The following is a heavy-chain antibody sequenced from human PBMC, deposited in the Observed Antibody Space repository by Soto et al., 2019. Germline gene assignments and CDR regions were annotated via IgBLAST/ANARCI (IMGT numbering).Heavy chain of an antibody. Sequence: GASVKVSCKASGGTFSSYAISWVRQAPGQGLEWMGGIIPIFGTANYAQKFQGRVTITADESTSTAYMELSSLRSEDTAVYYCAGDPGITMIVVVSEVTRRNYYGTAVSGQCTTVTVSS. CDR1: GGTFSSYA. J-gene: IGHJ6*02. CDR3: AGDPGITMIVVVSEVTRRNYYGTAV. D-gene: IGHD3-22*01. V-gene: IGHV1-69*13. CDR2: IIPIFGTA.